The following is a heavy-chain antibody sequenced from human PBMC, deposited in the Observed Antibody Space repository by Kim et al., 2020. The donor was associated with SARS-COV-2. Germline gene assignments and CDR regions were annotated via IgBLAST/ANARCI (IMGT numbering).Heavy chain of an antibody. CDR2: IWYDGSNK. CDR3: AKDHIGYGGNSLSGYFQH. V-gene: IGHV3-33*06. Sequence: GGSLRLSCAASGFTFSSYAMHWVRQAPGKGLEWVAVIWYDGSNKYYADSVKGRFTISRDNSKNTLYLQMNSLRAEDTAVYYCAKDHIGYGGNSLSGYFQHWGQGTLVTVSS. J-gene: IGHJ1*01. CDR1: GFTFSSYA. D-gene: IGHD2-21*02.